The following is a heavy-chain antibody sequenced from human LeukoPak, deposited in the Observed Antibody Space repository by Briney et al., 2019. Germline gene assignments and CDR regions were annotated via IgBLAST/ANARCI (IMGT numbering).Heavy chain of an antibody. J-gene: IGHJ4*02. Sequence: GRSLRLSCAASGFTFSSYGMHWVRQAPGKGLEWVAVISYDGSNKYYADSVKGRFTISRDNAKNSLYLQMNSLRAEDTAVYYCARGGDILTGLSDYWGQGTLVTVSS. CDR2: ISYDGSNK. CDR1: GFTFSSYG. D-gene: IGHD3-9*01. CDR3: ARGGDILTGLSDY. V-gene: IGHV3-30*03.